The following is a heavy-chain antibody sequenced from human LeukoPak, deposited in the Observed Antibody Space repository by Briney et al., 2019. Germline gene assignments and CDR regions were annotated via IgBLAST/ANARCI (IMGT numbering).Heavy chain of an antibody. CDR3: ARPKYSSSWQIFDY. Sequence: PGGSLRLSCAASGFTFSSYGMHWVRQAPGKGLEWVAFIRYDGSNKYYADSVKGRFTISRDNSKNTLYLQMNSLRAEDTAVYYCARPKYSSSWQIFDYWGQGTLVTASS. D-gene: IGHD6-13*01. CDR2: IRYDGSNK. CDR1: GFTFSSYG. V-gene: IGHV3-30*02. J-gene: IGHJ4*02.